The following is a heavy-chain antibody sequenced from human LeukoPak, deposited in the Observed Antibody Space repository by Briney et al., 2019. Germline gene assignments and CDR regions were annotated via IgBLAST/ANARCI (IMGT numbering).Heavy chain of an antibody. CDR3: ARDPHGDYYFDY. J-gene: IGHJ4*02. CDR2: FSYDGSNK. Sequence: GRSLRLSGAASGFTFSSYCMHWVRQAPGKGLEWVAVFSYDGSNKYYADSVKGRFTISRDNSKNTLYLQMNSLRAEDTAVYYCARDPHGDYYFDYWGQGTLVTVSS. V-gene: IGHV3-30-3*01. CDR1: GFTFSSYC. D-gene: IGHD4-17*01.